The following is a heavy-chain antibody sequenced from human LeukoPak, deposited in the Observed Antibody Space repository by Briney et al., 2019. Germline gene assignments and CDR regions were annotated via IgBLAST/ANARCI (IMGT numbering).Heavy chain of an antibody. V-gene: IGHV3-7*01. Sequence: GGSLRLSCAASGFTFSSYWMSWVRQAPGKGLEWVANIKQDGSEKYYVDSVKGRFTISRDNAKNSLYLQMNSLRAEDTAVYYCARDTYYYDSSGLRGGYYFDYWAREPWSPSPQ. J-gene: IGHJ4*02. D-gene: IGHD3-22*01. CDR2: IKQDGSEK. CDR1: GFTFSSYW. CDR3: ARDTYYYDSSGLRGGYYFDY.